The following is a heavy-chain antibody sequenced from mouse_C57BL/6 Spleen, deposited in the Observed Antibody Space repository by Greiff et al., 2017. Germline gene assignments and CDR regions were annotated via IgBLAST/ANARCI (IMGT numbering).Heavy chain of an antibody. D-gene: IGHD4-1*01. V-gene: IGHV5-17*01. CDR3: ARPGDNWDYYAMDY. Sequence: EVQLVESGGGLVKPGGSLKLSCAASGFTFSDYGMHWVRQAPEKGLEWVAYISSGSSTIYYADTVKGRFTISRDNATNTLFLQLTSLRSEDTAMYYCARPGDNWDYYAMDYWGQGTSVTVSS. CDR1: GFTFSDYG. CDR2: ISSGSSTI. J-gene: IGHJ4*01.